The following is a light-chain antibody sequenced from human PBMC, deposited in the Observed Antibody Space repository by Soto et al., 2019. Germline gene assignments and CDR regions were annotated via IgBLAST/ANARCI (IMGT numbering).Light chain of an antibody. CDR2: EDF. CDR3: CSYAGGGIDV. J-gene: IGLJ1*01. V-gene: IGLV2-23*01. Sequence: QSALTQPASVSGSPGQSITISCTGTSSDVGTYKLVSWYQQHPGNAPRLLIYEDFKRPSGVSNRFSGSKSGSTASLTISGLQAEDEADFYCCSYAGGGIDVFGTGTKLTVL. CDR1: SSDVGTYKL.